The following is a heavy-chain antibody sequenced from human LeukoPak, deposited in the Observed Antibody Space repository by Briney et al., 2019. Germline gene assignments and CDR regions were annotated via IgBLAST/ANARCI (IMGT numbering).Heavy chain of an antibody. CDR2: INPSGGST. CDR1: GYTFTSYY. Sequence: ASVKVSCKASGYTFTSYYMHWVRQAPGQGLEWMGIINPSGGSTSYAQKFQGRVTMTRDTSTSTVYMELSSLRSEDTAVYYCARGIGRYYDFWSGYYQPHFDYWGQGTPVTVSS. D-gene: IGHD3-3*01. CDR3: ARGIGRYYDFWSGYYQPHFDY. J-gene: IGHJ4*02. V-gene: IGHV1-46*01.